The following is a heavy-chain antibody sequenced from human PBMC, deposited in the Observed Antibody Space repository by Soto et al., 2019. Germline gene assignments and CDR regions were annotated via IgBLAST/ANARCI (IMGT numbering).Heavy chain of an antibody. CDR2: IIPIFGTA. Sequence: QVQLVQSGAEVKKPGSSVKVSCKASGGTFSSYAISWVRQAPGQGLEWMGGIIPIFGTANYAQKFQGRVTITADESTSTAYMELSSLRSEDTAVYYCARGNGGTARGGGGPKNPRSYYYGMDVWGQGTTVTVSS. CDR3: ARGNGGTARGGGGPKNPRSYYYGMDV. J-gene: IGHJ6*02. V-gene: IGHV1-69*01. CDR1: GGTFSSYA. D-gene: IGHD6-6*01.